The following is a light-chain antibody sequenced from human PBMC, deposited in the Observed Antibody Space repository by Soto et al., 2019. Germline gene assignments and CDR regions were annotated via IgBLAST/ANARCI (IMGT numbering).Light chain of an antibody. CDR2: INN. V-gene: IGLV1-44*01. CDR3: SAWDDSLHVGL. CDR1: DSNVGSTA. Sequence: QSVLTQPPSASGAPGQRVTISCSGSDSNVGSTAVNWYQQVPGTAPKLLIFINNQRPSGVPDRFSGSKSGTSASLAISGLQAEDEADYYCSAWDDSLHVGLFGGGTKLTVL. J-gene: IGLJ3*02.